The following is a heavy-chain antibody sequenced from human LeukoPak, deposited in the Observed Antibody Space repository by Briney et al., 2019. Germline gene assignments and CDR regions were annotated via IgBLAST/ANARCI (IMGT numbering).Heavy chain of an antibody. V-gene: IGHV3-23*01. D-gene: IGHD2-2*01. J-gene: IGHJ5*02. CDR2: ISGGGGST. Sequence: GGSLRLSCAASGFTVSSNYMSWVRQVPGKGLEWVSVISGGGGSTYYADSVKGRFTISGDNSKNTLYLQMNSLRADDTAVYYCARSPTAINGYFDPWGQGTLVTVSS. CDR3: ARSPTAINGYFDP. CDR1: GFTVSSNY.